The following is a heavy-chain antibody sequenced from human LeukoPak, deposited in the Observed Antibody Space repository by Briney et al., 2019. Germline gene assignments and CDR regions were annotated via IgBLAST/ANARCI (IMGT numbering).Heavy chain of an antibody. D-gene: IGHD3-9*01. CDR2: IWYDGSNK. CDR1: GFTFSSYW. J-gene: IGHJ6*02. CDR3: ARELRYFDYGMDV. V-gene: IGHV3-33*08. Sequence: PGGSLRLSCAASGFTFSSYWMSWVRQAPGKGLEWVAVIWYDGSNKYYADSVKGRFTISRDNSKNTLYLQMNSLRAEDTAVYYCARELRYFDYGMDVWGQGTTVTVSS.